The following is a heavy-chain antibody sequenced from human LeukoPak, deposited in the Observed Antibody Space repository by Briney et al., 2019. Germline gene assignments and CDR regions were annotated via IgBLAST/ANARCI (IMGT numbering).Heavy chain of an antibody. Sequence: PSETLSLTCTVSGGSISSSSYFWGWIRQPPGKGLEWIGTFYYSGSTYYNPSLKSRVTISVDTSNNQFSLKLSSVTAADTAVYYCARHPLSYGEDPYYYYGMDVWGQGTTVTVSS. CDR3: ARHPLSYGEDPYYYYGMDV. CDR1: GGSISSSSYF. D-gene: IGHD3-10*01. CDR2: FYYSGST. J-gene: IGHJ6*02. V-gene: IGHV4-39*01.